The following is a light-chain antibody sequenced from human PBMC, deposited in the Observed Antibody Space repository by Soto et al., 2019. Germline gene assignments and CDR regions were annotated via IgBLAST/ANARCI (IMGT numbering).Light chain of an antibody. CDR1: QSISTY. CDR3: QQSYSSPFT. V-gene: IGKV1-39*01. Sequence: DIQMTQSPSSLSASVGDRVTITCRASQSISTYLNWYQQKPGKAPKLLIYAASSLQSGVPSRFSGSGSGTDFTLTISSLQPEYFAIYYCQQSYSSPFTFGPGTKVDI. CDR2: AAS. J-gene: IGKJ3*01.